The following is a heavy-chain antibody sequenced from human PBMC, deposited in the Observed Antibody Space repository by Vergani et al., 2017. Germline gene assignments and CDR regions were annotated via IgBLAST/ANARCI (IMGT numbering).Heavy chain of an antibody. J-gene: IGHJ5*02. CDR2: IYYSGST. Sequence: QLQLQESGPGLVQPSATLSLTCSVSGASIRSSNYYWGWIRQPPGKGLEWIASIYYSGSTYYNPSLKSRVTISVDTSKNLFSLKLSSVTAADTAVYFCARHSTVEWLVKLGWIDPWGQGILVTVSS. V-gene: IGHV4-39*01. CDR1: GASIRSSNYY. CDR3: ARHSTVEWLVKLGWIDP. D-gene: IGHD6-19*01.